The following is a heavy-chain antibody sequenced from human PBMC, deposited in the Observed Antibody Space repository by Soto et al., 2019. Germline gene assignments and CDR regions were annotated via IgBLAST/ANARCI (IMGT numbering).Heavy chain of an antibody. D-gene: IGHD3-16*01. CDR3: ARGLGAAGESVDY. CDR1: GYHIKRHRY. J-gene: IGHJ4*02. V-gene: IGHV4-38-2*01. CDR2: IYHSGST. Sequence: VSRPLPCADCGYHIKRHRYKCWVPQPPEKRLWPIGSIYHSGSTYYNPSLQSRVTISVDTSKNQFPLRLCSETAADTAAYYCARGLGAAGESVDYRDRGSLGSVS.